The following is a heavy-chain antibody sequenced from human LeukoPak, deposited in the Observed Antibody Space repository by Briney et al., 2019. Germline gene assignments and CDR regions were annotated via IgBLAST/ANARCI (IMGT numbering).Heavy chain of an antibody. Sequence: GGFLRLSCAASGFTFSNYAMSWVRQAPGKGLEWVSGISGGGDSRYYADSVKGRFTISRDNSKNTLYLQMNSLRAEDTAVYYCAKKAHSYGPFDYWGQGTPVTVSS. D-gene: IGHD5-18*01. V-gene: IGHV3-23*01. CDR1: GFTFSNYA. CDR2: ISGGGDSR. CDR3: AKKAHSYGPFDY. J-gene: IGHJ4*02.